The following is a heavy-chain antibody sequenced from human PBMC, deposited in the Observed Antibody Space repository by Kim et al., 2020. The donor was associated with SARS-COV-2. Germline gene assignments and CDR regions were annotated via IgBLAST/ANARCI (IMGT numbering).Heavy chain of an antibody. V-gene: IGHV1-24*01. CDR1: GYTLIELS. D-gene: IGHD3-10*01. CDR2: FDPEDGET. CDR3: ATATAVRGVITDYNYYYGMDD. Sequence: ASVTVSCKVSGYTLIELSMHWVRQAPGKGLEWMGGFDPEDGETIYAQKFQGRVTMTEDTSTDTAYMELSSLRSEDTAMYYCATATAVRGVITDYNYYYGMDDWGQGTTVTVSS. J-gene: IGHJ6*02.